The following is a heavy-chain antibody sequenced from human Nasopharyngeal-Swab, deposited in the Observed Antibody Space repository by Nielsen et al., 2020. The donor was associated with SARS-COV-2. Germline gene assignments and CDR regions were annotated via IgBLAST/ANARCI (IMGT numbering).Heavy chain of an antibody. CDR3: AKDSDFWTGYSASASDY. D-gene: IGHD3/OR15-3a*01. Sequence: QPPGKGLEWVSIISDSGDSTYYADSVKGRFTISRDNSRNTLYLQLNSLRADDTAVYYCAKDSDFWTGYSASASDYWGQGTLVTVSS. J-gene: IGHJ4*02. CDR2: ISDSGDST. V-gene: IGHV3-23*01.